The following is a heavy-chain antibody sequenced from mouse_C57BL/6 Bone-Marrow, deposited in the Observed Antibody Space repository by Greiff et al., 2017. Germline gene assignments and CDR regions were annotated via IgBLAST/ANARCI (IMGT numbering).Heavy chain of an antibody. CDR3: ARDSYYYGRGDY. V-gene: IGHV1-76*01. D-gene: IGHD1-1*01. CDR1: GYTFTDYY. Sequence: QVQLQQSGAELVRPGASVTLSCKASGYTFTDYYINWVKQRPGQGLEWIARIYPGSGNTYYNEKFKGKATLTAEKSSSTAYMQLSSLTSEDSAVYFCARDSYYYGRGDYWGQGTTLTVSS. J-gene: IGHJ2*01. CDR2: IYPGSGNT.